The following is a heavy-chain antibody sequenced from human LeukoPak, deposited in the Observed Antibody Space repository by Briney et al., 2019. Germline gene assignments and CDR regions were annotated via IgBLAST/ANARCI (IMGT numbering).Heavy chain of an antibody. Sequence: ASVKVSCKASGGTFSSYAISWVRQAPGQGLDWMGWIDPNNGDTYYAQNFQGRVTMTRDTSISTASMELSRLSSDDTAVYYCTRERDINAFIIWGQGTMVTVSS. CDR1: GGTFSSYA. CDR3: TRERDINAFII. CDR2: IDPNNGDT. J-gene: IGHJ3*02. V-gene: IGHV1-2*02.